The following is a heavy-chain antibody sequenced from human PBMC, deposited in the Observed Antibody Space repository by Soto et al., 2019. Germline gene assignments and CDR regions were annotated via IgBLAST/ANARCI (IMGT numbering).Heavy chain of an antibody. V-gene: IGHV4-39*01. D-gene: IGHD3-9*01. CDR3: ARSLRYFDWFDY. CDR2: IYYSGST. CDR1: GGSISSSSYY. Sequence: SATQSITCTVSGGSISSSSYYWGWIRQPPGKGLEWIGSIYYSGSTYYNPSLKSRVTISVDTSKNQFSLKLSSVTAADTAVYYCARSLRYFDWFDYWGQGTLVTVSS. J-gene: IGHJ4*02.